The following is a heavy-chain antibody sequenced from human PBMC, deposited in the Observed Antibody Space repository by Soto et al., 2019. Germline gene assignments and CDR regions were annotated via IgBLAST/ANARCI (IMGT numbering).Heavy chain of an antibody. CDR1: GGTFSSYA. Sequence: GASVKVSCKASGGTFSSYAISWVRQAPGQGLEWMGGIIPIFGTANYAQKFQGRVTITADESTSTAYMELSSLRSEDTAVYYCARGIAARPPRFDYWGQGTLVTVSS. J-gene: IGHJ4*02. D-gene: IGHD6-6*01. V-gene: IGHV1-69*13. CDR2: IIPIFGTA. CDR3: ARGIAARPPRFDY.